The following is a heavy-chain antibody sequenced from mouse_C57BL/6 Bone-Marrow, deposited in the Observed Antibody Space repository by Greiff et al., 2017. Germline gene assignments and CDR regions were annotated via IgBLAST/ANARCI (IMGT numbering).Heavy chain of an antibody. Sequence: EVQLVESGGGLVKPGGSLKLSCAASGFTFSSYAMSWVRQTPEKRLEWVATISDGGSYTYYPDNVKGRFTISRDNAKNNLYLQMSHLKSEDTAMYYCARDRWLLGFAYWGQGTLVTVSA. CDR2: ISDGGSYT. J-gene: IGHJ3*01. V-gene: IGHV5-4*01. D-gene: IGHD2-3*01. CDR3: ARDRWLLGFAY. CDR1: GFTFSSYA.